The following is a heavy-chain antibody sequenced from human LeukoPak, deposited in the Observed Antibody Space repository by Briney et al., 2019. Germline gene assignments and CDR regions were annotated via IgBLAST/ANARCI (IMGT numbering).Heavy chain of an antibody. CDR2: IRSTANGYAT. V-gene: IGHV3-73*01. CDR1: GFTFSGSA. CDR3: TGNYYGSGSYADFDY. Sequence: QSGGSLRLSCAASGFTFSGSALHWVRQASGKGLEWVGRIRSTANGYATAYAASVKGRFTISRDDPKNTAYLQMDSLKTEDTAVYYCTGNYYGSGSYADFDYWGQGTLVTVSS. J-gene: IGHJ4*02. D-gene: IGHD3-10*01.